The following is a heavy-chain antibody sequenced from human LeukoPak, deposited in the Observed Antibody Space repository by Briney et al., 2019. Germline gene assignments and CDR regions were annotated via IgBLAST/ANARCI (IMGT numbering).Heavy chain of an antibody. CDR2: IYHSGST. CDR1: GGSISSSNW. D-gene: IGHD6-19*01. V-gene: IGHV4-4*02. J-gene: IGHJ6*02. CDR3: ARYSSGWLPDYYYYYGMDV. Sequence: SETLSLTCAVSGGSISSSNWWSWVRQPPGKGLEWIGEIYHSGSTNYNLSLKSRVTISVDKSKNQFSLKLSSVTAADTAVYYCARYSSGWLPDYYYYYGMDVWGQGTTVTVSS.